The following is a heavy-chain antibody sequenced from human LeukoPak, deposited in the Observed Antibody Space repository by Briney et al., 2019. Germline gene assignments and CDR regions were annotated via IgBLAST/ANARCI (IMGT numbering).Heavy chain of an antibody. CDR3: ARDLAVTTPLTTLDYGMDV. J-gene: IGHJ6*02. V-gene: IGHV3-30*03. Sequence: GGSLRLSCAASGFTFSSYGMHWVRQAPGKGLEWVAVISYDGSNKYYADSVKGRFTISRDNSKNTLYLQMNSLRAEDTAVYYCARDLAVTTPLTTLDYGMDVWGQGTTVTVSS. CDR2: ISYDGSNK. D-gene: IGHD4-17*01. CDR1: GFTFSSYG.